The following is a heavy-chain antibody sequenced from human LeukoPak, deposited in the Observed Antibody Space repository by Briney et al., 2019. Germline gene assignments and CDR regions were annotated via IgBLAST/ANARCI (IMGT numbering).Heavy chain of an antibody. J-gene: IGHJ1*01. D-gene: IGHD1-26*01. V-gene: IGHV1-69*05. CDR2: IIPIFGTA. CDR1: GGTFSSYA. Sequence: GASVKVSCKASGGTFSSYAISWVRQAPGQGLEWMGGIIPIFGTANYAQKFQGRVTITTDESTSTAYMELSRLRSEDTAGYYCARAPSGSYLLRAGYFQHWGQGTLVTVSS. CDR3: ARAPSGSYLLRAGYFQH.